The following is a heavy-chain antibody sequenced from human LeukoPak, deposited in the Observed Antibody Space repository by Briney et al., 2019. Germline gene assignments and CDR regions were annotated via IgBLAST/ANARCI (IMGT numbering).Heavy chain of an antibody. Sequence: PSETLSLTCTVSGGSISNYYWSWIRQPPGKGLEWIGYIYYSGSTNYNPSLKSRVTISVDTSKNQFSLKLSSVTAADTAVYYCARGSSRELGYCSGGSCFRGEGLFDPWGQGTLVTVSS. CDR3: ARGSSRELGYCSGGSCFRGEGLFDP. V-gene: IGHV4-59*01. CDR2: IYYSGST. D-gene: IGHD2-15*01. J-gene: IGHJ5*02. CDR1: GGSISNYY.